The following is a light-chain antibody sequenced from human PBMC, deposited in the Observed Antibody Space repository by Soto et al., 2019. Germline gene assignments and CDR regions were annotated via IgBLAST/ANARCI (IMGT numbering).Light chain of an antibody. CDR1: QSVSSN. Sequence: EIVMTQSPATLSVSPGERATLSCRASQSVSSNLAWYQQKPGQAPRLLIYGASTRATGIPARFSGSGSGTEFTLTISSLQSEDFAVYYCQQYNNGGTCGQGTKVEIK. V-gene: IGKV3-15*01. CDR3: QQYNNGGT. CDR2: GAS. J-gene: IGKJ1*01.